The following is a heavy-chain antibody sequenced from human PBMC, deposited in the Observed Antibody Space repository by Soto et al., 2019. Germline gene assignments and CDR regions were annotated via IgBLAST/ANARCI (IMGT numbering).Heavy chain of an antibody. D-gene: IGHD1-26*01. CDR1: GGSISSSSYY. J-gene: IGHJ4*02. CDR2: IYYSGST. CDR3: ARTNSGSYYGYFDY. V-gene: IGHV4-39*01. Sequence: QLQLQESGPGLVKPSETLSLTCTVSGGSISSSSYYWGWIRQPPGKGLEWIGSIYYSGSTYYNPSRKRRVTISVDTSKNQFSLKLSSVTAADTAVYYCARTNSGSYYGYFDYWGQGTLVTVSS.